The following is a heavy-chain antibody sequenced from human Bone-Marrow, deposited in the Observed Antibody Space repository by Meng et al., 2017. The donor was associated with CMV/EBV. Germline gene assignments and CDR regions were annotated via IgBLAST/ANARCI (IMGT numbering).Heavy chain of an antibody. J-gene: IGHJ4*02. CDR2: ISAYNGNT. CDR1: GYTFTSYG. V-gene: IGHV1-18*01. Sequence: QVQLVQSVAEVKKPGASVKVSCKASGYTFTSYGISWVRQAPGQGLEWMGWISAYNGNTNYAQKLQGRVTMTTDTSTSTAYMELRSLRSDDTAVYYCARDLFVIVVVPAAPFDYWGQGTLVTVSS. CDR3: ARDLFVIVVVPAAPFDY. D-gene: IGHD2-2*01.